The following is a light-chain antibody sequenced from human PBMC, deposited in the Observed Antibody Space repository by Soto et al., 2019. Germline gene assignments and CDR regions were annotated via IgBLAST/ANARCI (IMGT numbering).Light chain of an antibody. V-gene: IGLV1-40*01. J-gene: IGLJ3*02. CDR3: QSHDSSLNSWV. Sequence: QSVLTQPPSISGAPGQRVTISCTGSSSNIGAGYDVHWYQLLPGTAPKLLTYGNTNRPSGVPDRFSGSKSGTSASLAITGLRAEDEADYCQSHDSSLNSWVFGGGTKLTVL. CDR2: GNT. CDR1: SSNIGAGYD.